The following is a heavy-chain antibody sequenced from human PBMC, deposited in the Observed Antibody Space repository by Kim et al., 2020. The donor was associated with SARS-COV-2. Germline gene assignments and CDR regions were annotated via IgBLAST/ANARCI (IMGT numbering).Heavy chain of an antibody. D-gene: IGHD4-17*01. CDR2: ISSSSSTI. Sequence: GGSLRLSCAASGFTFSSYSMNWVRQAPGKGLEWVSYISSSSSTIYYADSVKGRFTISRDNAKNSLYLQMNSLRDEDTAVYYCAREPGGDYVDYYYGMDVWGQGTTVTVSS. J-gene: IGHJ6*02. CDR3: AREPGGDYVDYYYGMDV. CDR1: GFTFSSYS. V-gene: IGHV3-48*02.